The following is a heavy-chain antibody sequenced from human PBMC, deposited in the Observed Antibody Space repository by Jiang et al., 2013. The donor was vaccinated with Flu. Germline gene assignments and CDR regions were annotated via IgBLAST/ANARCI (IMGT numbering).Heavy chain of an antibody. CDR1: GYTFTSYG. Sequence: GAEVKKPGASVKVSCKASGYTFTSYGISWVRQAPGQGLEWMGWISAYNGNTNYAQKLQGRVTMTTDTSTSTAYMELRSLRSDDTAVYYCARDWRLGYSYGQGVDYWGQGTLVTVSS. CDR2: ISAYNGNT. D-gene: IGHD5-18*01. CDR3: ARDWRLGYSYGQGVDY. V-gene: IGHV1-18*01. J-gene: IGHJ4*02.